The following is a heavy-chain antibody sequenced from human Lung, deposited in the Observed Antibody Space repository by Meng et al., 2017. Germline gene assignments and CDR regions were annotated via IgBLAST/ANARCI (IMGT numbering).Heavy chain of an antibody. V-gene: IGHV3-15*01. Sequence: EGYLVEAGGDLVMPWASLSLSCAASGFYFSNAWMGWVRQAPGKGLDWVGSIKSNTDGGTTEYAAPVTGRFTISRDDSKSTLNLHLSGLRTDDTGVYYCTWDDKAVSDYWGQGTLVTASS. CDR1: GFYFSNAW. CDR3: TWDDKAVSDY. D-gene: IGHD3-9*01. CDR2: IKSNTDGGTT. J-gene: IGHJ4*02.